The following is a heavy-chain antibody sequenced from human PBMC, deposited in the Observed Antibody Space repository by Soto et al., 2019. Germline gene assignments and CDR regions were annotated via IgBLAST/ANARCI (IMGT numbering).Heavy chain of an antibody. Sequence: EGQLVESGGGLVKPGGSLRLSCAASGFAFQTYTMEWLRQPPGKGLEWVSSITISGNYIYYADSVKGRFPISRDNGRKSVYLQMNSLRAEDTAVYYCAKVGVLRTNFRWFDLWGQGTLVTVSS. J-gene: IGHJ5*02. CDR1: GFAFQTYT. CDR2: ITISGNYI. D-gene: IGHD2-8*01. CDR3: AKVGVLRTNFRWFDL. V-gene: IGHV3-21*01.